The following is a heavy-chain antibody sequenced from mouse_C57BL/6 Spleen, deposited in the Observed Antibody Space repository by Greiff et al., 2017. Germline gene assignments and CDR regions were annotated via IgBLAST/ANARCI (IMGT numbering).Heavy chain of an antibody. Sequence: VQLQQSGAELVRPGDSVKLSCTASGFNIKDDYMHWVKQRPEQGLEWIGWIDPENGDTEYASKFQGKATITADTSSNTAYLQLSSLTSEDTAVYYCTTYYGNYGYFDVWGTGTTVTVSS. J-gene: IGHJ1*03. CDR1: GFNIKDDY. CDR3: TTYYGNYGYFDV. CDR2: IDPENGDT. D-gene: IGHD2-1*01. V-gene: IGHV14-4*01.